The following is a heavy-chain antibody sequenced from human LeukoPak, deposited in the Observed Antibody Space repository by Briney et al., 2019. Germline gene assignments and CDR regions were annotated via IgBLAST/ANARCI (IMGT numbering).Heavy chain of an antibody. CDR3: ARSYGDYGVFDY. J-gene: IGHJ4*02. D-gene: IGHD4-17*01. V-gene: IGHV3-21*01. Sequence: GGSLRLSCAASGFTFSSFWIHWVRQAPGKGLEWVSSISSSSSYIYYADSVKGRFAISRDNAKNSLYLQMNSLRAEDTAVYYCARSYGDYGVFDYWGQGTLVTVSS. CDR1: GFTFSSFW. CDR2: ISSSSSYI.